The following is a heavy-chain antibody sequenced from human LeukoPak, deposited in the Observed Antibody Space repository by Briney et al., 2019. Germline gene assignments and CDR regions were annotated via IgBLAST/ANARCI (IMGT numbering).Heavy chain of an antibody. CDR3: ARDHYYYYYMDV. Sequence: GRSLRLSCAASGFTFSSYAMHWVRQAPGKGLEWVAVISYDGSNKYYADSVKGRFTISRDNSKNTLYLQMNSLRAEDTAVYYCARDHYYYYYMDVWGKGTTVTVSS. V-gene: IGHV3-30*04. J-gene: IGHJ6*03. CDR2: ISYDGSNK. CDR1: GFTFSSYA.